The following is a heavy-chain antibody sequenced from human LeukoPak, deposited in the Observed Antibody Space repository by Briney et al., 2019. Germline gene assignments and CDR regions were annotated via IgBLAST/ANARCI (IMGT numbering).Heavy chain of an antibody. V-gene: IGHV3-53*01. CDR2: IYSGGST. CDR1: GFTVSSNY. J-gene: IGHJ4*02. CDR3: AIFSLGEYQLLNDY. Sequence: GGSLRLSCAASGFTVSSNYMSWVRQAPGKGLEWVSVIYSGGSTYYADSVKGRFTISRDNSKNTLYLQMNSLRAEDTAVYYCAIFSLGEYQLLNDYWGQGTLLTVSS. D-gene: IGHD2-2*01.